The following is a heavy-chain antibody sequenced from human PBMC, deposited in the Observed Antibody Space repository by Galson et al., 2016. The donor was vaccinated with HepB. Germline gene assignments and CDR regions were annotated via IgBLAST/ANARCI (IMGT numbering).Heavy chain of an antibody. CDR1: AGTFKNYA. J-gene: IGHJ4*02. D-gene: IGHD3-10*01. CDR2: VSGSGGRT. CDR3: AKSGFFGELDK. Sequence: SLRFSCAVSAGTFKNYAMNWVRKSPGPGPEWVAAVSGSGGRTSYEDPVRGRFTISRDNSKNTLFSRMNSVGVEDTAVYFCAKSGFFGELDKWGQGTGVVVSS. V-gene: IGHV3-23*01.